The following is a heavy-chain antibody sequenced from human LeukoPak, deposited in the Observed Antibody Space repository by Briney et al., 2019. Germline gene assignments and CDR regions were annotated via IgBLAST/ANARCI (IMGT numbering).Heavy chain of an antibody. D-gene: IGHD4-17*01. CDR2: ISWTSGSI. CDR1: GFTFYDYA. CDR3: AKDGPDYGDYYFDY. Sequence: GGSLRLSCAASGFTFYDYAMHWVRHAPGEGLEWVSGISWTSGSIAYAASVKGRFTISRDNAKNSLYLQMNSLRAEDTALYYCAKDGPDYGDYYFDYWGQGTLVTVS. J-gene: IGHJ4*02. V-gene: IGHV3-9*01.